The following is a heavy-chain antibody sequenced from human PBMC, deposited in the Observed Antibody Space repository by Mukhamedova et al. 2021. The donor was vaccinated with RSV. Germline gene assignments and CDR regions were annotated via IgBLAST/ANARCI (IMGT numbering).Heavy chain of an antibody. Sequence: AEYMGGRFTISRDNSKNTLYLQMNSLRAEDTAVYYCAKDRGPHPHPGYFDYWGQGTLVTVSS. V-gene: IGHV3-23*01. CDR3: AKDRGPHPHPGYFDY. D-gene: IGHD3-10*01. J-gene: IGHJ4*02.